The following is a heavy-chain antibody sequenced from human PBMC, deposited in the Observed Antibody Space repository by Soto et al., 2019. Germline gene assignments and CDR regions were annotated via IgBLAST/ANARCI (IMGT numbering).Heavy chain of an antibody. D-gene: IGHD3-3*01. CDR2: INPNSGGT. V-gene: IGHV1-2*04. CDR1: GYTFTGYY. Sequence: QVQLVQSGAEVKKPGASVKVSCKASGYTFTGYYMHWVRQAPGQGLEWMGWINPNSGGTNYAQKFQGWVTMTGDTSISTVYMELSRLRSDDTAVYYCARGPDYDFWSGSFDPWGQGTLVTVSS. J-gene: IGHJ5*02. CDR3: ARGPDYDFWSGSFDP.